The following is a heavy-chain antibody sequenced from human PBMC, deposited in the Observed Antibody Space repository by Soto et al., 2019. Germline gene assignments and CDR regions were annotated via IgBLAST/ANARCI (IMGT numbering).Heavy chain of an antibody. J-gene: IGHJ6*02. CDR2: ISYDGSNK. CDR1: GFTFSSYA. D-gene: IGHD3-3*01. Sequence: PGGSLRLSCAASGFTFSSYAMHWVRQAPGKGLEWVAVISYDGSNKYYADSVKGRFTISRDNSKNTLYLQMNSLRAEDTAVYYCARVGGRYDFWRGYYDYYYYGMDVWGQGTTVTVSS. CDR3: ARVGGRYDFWRGYYDYYYYGMDV. V-gene: IGHV3-30-3*01.